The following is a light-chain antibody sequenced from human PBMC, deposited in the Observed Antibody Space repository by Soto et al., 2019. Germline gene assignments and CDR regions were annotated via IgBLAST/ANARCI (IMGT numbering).Light chain of an antibody. Sequence: QSALTQPASVSGSPGQSITISCTGNSSDVGSYNYVSWYQQHPGKAPKLMIYEVSNRPSGVSNRFSGSKSGNTASLTISGLQAEDEANFYCCSYTSSSTVFGGGTQLTVL. CDR1: SSDVGSYNY. J-gene: IGLJ3*02. V-gene: IGLV2-14*01. CDR2: EVS. CDR3: CSYTSSSTV.